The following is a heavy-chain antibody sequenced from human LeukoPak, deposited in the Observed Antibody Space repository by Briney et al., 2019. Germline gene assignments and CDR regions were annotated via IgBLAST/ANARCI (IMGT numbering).Heavy chain of an antibody. CDR1: GFNFSSYS. CDR2: ISSSSSYI. J-gene: IGHJ4*02. Sequence: GGSLRLSCAASGFNFSSYSMNWVRQAPGKGLEWVSSISSSSSYIYYADSVKGRFTISRDNAKNSLYLQMNSLRAEDTAVYYCARGSGYDAPMPKLSDYWGQGTLVTVSS. CDR3: ARGSGYDAPMPKLSDY. D-gene: IGHD5-12*01. V-gene: IGHV3-21*01.